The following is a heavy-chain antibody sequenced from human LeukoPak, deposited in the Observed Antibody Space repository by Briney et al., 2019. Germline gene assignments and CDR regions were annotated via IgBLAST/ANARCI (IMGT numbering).Heavy chain of an antibody. CDR2: ITGSISTI. J-gene: IGHJ4*02. CDR3: ARSGLGLYRLDY. V-gene: IGHV3-48*01. D-gene: IGHD3/OR15-3a*01. Sequence: GGSLRLSCAASGFTFSSYSMNWVRQAPGKGLEWVSYITGSISTIYYTDSVKGRFTISRDNAKNSVYLQMNSLRLEDTAVYYCARSGLGLYRLDYGAKGTLATVS. CDR1: GFTFSSYS.